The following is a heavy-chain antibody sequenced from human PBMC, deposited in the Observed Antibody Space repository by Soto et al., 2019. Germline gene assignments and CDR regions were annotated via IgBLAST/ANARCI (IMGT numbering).Heavy chain of an antibody. J-gene: IGHJ6*03. D-gene: IGHD3-9*01. V-gene: IGHV3-21*01. CDR1: GFASNTYS. Sequence: EVHLVESGGGLVKPGGSLRLSCTASGFASNTYSMNWVRQAPGKGLEWVSSINEDSTYIYYADSLRGRITISRDNAKDSLFLQMNSLRPDDTAVYYCVRDLGRYFRSGYMDLWGDGATVTVSS. CDR2: INEDSTYI. CDR3: VRDLGRYFRSGYMDL.